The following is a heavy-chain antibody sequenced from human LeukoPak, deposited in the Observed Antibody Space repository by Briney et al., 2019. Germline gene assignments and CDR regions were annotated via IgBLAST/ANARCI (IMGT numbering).Heavy chain of an antibody. CDR3: AGSPMVYGEPVYFDY. D-gene: IGHD2-8*01. CDR2: IYYSGST. J-gene: IGHJ4*02. CDR1: GGSISSGGYY. V-gene: IGHV4-31*03. Sequence: SETLSLTCTVSGGSISSGGYYWSWIRQRPGKGLEWIGYIYYSGSTYYNPSLKSRVTISVDTSKNQFSLKLSSVTAADTAVYYCAGSPMVYGEPVYFDYWGQGTLVTVSS.